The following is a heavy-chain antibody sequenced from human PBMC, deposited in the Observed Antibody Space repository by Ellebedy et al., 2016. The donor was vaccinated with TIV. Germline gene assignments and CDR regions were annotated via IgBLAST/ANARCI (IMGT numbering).Heavy chain of an antibody. CDR1: GYTFTGSY. J-gene: IGHJ4*02. Sequence: AASVKVSCKPSGYTFTGSYVHWVRQAPGQGLEWMGWITPNNGGTNYAQKFRGRVTMTRDTSINTAYMELSTLTSDDTAVYYCAISPNQYFFDYWGQGTLVTVSS. V-gene: IGHV1-2*02. CDR3: AISPNQYFFDY. CDR2: ITPNNGGT. D-gene: IGHD3-9*01.